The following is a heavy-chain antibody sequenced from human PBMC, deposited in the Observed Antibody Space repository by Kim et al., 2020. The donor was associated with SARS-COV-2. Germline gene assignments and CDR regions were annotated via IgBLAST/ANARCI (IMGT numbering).Heavy chain of an antibody. J-gene: IGHJ5*02. CDR2: ISIISSYT. Sequence: GGSLRLSCAASGFTFSDYYMSWIRHAPVNLLEWVSFISIISSYTNYADSVNGRFTISRDNAKNSLYLQMNSLRAEDTAVYYCARDAAYSSGGNWFDPWGQGTLVTVSS. CDR1: GFTFSDYY. CDR3: ARDAAYSSGGNWFDP. D-gene: IGHD6-19*01. V-gene: IGHV3-11*05.